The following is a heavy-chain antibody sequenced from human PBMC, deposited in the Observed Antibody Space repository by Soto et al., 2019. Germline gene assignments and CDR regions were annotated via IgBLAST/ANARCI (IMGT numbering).Heavy chain of an antibody. J-gene: IGHJ4*02. CDR3: ASPRPYSSSWYRLDY. D-gene: IGHD6-13*01. CDR1: GFTFSSYA. Sequence: GGSLRLSCAASGFTFSSYAMHWVRQAPGKGLEWVAVISYDGSNKYYADSVKGRFTISRDNSKNTLYLQMNSLRAEDTAVYYCASPRPYSSSWYRLDYWGQGTLVTVSS. V-gene: IGHV3-30-3*01. CDR2: ISYDGSNK.